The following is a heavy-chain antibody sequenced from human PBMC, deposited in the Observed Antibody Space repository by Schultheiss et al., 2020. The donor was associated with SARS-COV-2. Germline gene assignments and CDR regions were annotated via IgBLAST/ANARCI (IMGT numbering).Heavy chain of an antibody. D-gene: IGHD2-15*01. V-gene: IGHV1-46*01. CDR3: ARQPPEGTRYCSGGSCYSRVLGMDV. Sequence: ASVKVSCKVSGYTLTELSMHWVRQAPGQGLEWMGIINPSGGSTSYAQKFQGRVTMTRDTSTSTVYMELSSLRSEDTAVYYCARQPPEGTRYCSGGSCYSRVLGMDVWGQGTTVTVSS. CDR2: INPSGGST. J-gene: IGHJ6*02. CDR1: GYTLTELS.